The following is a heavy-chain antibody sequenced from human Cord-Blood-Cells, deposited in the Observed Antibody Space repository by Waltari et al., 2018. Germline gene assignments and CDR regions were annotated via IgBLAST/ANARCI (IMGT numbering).Heavy chain of an antibody. D-gene: IGHD6-13*01. Sequence: EVQLVESGGGLIQPGGSLRLSGAASGFTVSSNYMSWVRQAPGKGLEWVSVIYSGGSTYYADSVKGRFTISRDNSKNTLYLQMNSLRAEDTAVYYCARDSGYSSSWSFDYWGQGTLVTVSS. CDR1: GFTVSSNY. CDR2: IYSGGST. CDR3: ARDSGYSSSWSFDY. J-gene: IGHJ4*02. V-gene: IGHV3-53*01.